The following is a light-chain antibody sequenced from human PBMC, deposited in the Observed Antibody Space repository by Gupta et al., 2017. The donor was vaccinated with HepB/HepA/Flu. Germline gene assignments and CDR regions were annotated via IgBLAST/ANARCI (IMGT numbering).Light chain of an antibody. V-gene: IGKV3-20*01. CDR3: QQYSISPRT. CDR1: QTVSSNY. J-gene: IGKJ1*01. CDR2: DAS. Sequence: EIVLTQSPGTLSLSPGDRAILSCRASQTVSSNYLAWYQQKPGQAPRLLIYDASRRATDIPDRFSGSGSGTDFTLTISRREPEDFALYYCQQYSISPRTFGQGTXVEI.